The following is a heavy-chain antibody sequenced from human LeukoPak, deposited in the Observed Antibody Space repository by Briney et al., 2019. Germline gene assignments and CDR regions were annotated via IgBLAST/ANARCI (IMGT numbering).Heavy chain of an antibody. CDR1: GFTFSNYW. V-gene: IGHV3-74*01. Sequence: PGGSLRLSCAASGFTFSNYWMHWVRQAPGKGLVWVSRINSDGSSTSYADSVKGRFTISGDNAKNTLYLQMNSLRAEDTAVYYCARAKEGRYFDYWGQGTLVTVSS. CDR3: ARAKEGRYFDY. CDR2: INSDGSST. J-gene: IGHJ4*02.